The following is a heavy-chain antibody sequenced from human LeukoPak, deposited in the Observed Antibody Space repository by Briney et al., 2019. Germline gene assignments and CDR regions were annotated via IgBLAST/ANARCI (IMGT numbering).Heavy chain of an antibody. CDR2: ICPSDSDT. V-gene: IGHV5-51*01. D-gene: IGHD2-15*01. Sequence: ETLKISCTGSGYSFTSYWINCVRQMPRKDMECMGIICPSDSDTRYSPYLQSQVTISADKSMSTAYLNWSSLKASDTAMYYCARHRYCRGGSCGDFVYWAKETLLTVSS. CDR1: GYSFTSYW. J-gene: IGHJ4*02. CDR3: ARHRYCRGGSCGDFVY.